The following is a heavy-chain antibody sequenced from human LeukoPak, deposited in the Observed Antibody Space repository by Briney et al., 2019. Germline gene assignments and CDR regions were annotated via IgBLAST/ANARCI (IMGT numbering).Heavy chain of an antibody. CDR3: ARVKYNYDSSGYSPAFDY. D-gene: IGHD3-22*01. Sequence: PSETLSLTCTVSGGSISSYYWSWIRQPPGKGLEWIGYIYYSGSTNYNPSLKSRVTISVDTSKNQFSLKLSSVTAADTAVYYCARVKYNYDSSGYSPAFDYWGQGTLVTVSS. J-gene: IGHJ4*02. CDR2: IYYSGST. V-gene: IGHV4-59*01. CDR1: GGSISSYY.